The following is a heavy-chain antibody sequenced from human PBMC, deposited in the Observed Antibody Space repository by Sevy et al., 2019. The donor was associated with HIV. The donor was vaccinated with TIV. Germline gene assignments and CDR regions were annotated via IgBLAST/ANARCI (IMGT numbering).Heavy chain of an antibody. CDR1: GFTFSSYG. D-gene: IGHD1-1*01. Sequence: GGSLRLSCAASGFTFSSYGMHWVRQAPGKGLEWVAVIWYDGSNKYYADSVKGRFTISRDNSKNTLYLQMNSLRAEDTAVYYCATEGTSKAVRARSHYYYYYGMDVWGQGTTVTVSS. J-gene: IGHJ6*02. CDR2: IWYDGSNK. CDR3: ATEGTSKAVRARSHYYYYYGMDV. V-gene: IGHV3-33*01.